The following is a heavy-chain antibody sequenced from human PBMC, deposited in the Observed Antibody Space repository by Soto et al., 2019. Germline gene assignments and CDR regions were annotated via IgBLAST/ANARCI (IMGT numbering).Heavy chain of an antibody. J-gene: IGHJ6*01. Sequence: QVQLQESGPRLVKPSQTLSLTCSGSGGSISSGDYYWSWIRQPPGKGLEWIGYIYDSGSTYYNSSLRGRLTISVDTSKTQLSLKLSSLTAADPAVYYCARGNGSPQYGMAVWGQGTTVTVSS. CDR1: GGSISSGDYY. CDR2: IYDSGST. D-gene: IGHD1-1*01. CDR3: ARGNGSPQYGMAV. V-gene: IGHV4-30-4*01.